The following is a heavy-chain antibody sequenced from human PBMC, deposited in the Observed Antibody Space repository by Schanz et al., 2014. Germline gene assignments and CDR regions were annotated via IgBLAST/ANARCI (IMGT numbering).Heavy chain of an antibody. CDR1: GASISSRDFY. CDR2: ISYSGRT. V-gene: IGHV4-31*03. Sequence: QVQLQESGPGLVKPSQTLSLTCTVSGASISSRDFYWSWIRQFPGKGLEWIGYISYSGRTYYSPSRKSRLTMSVDTSKNQFSLRLSSVTAADTAIYYCSRGECSSTSCHEVAPPDDWGQGTLDTVSS. D-gene: IGHD2-2*01. CDR3: SRGECSSTSCHEVAPPDD. J-gene: IGHJ4*02.